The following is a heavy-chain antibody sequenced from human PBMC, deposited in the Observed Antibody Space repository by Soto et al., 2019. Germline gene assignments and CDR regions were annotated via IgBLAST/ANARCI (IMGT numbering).Heavy chain of an antibody. D-gene: IGHD4-4*01. CDR2: ISGSGIDI. CDR1: GFAFYYYN. CDR3: PRGGVPNYTDSYFDI. Sequence: PGGSLRLSCAASGFAFYYYNMNWVRQAPGRGLEWVSSISGSGIDIHFTDSVKGRFTISRDNAKSSLYLQMDSLRPEDTVIYYCPRGGVPNYTDSYFDILGKGALIAASS. V-gene: IGHV3-21*04. J-gene: IGHJ4*01.